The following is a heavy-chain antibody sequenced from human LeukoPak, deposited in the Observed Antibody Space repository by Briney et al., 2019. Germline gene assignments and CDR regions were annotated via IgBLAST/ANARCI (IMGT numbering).Heavy chain of an antibody. CDR2: IKQDGSEK. CDR1: GFTFSNYW. D-gene: IGHD2-2*01. J-gene: IGHJ6*03. V-gene: IGHV3-7*01. CDR3: ARVLRGYHHMDV. Sequence: GGSLRLSCAASGFTFSNYWMSWVRQAPGKGLEWVANIKQDGSEKYYVVSVKGRFTISRDNAKNSLFLQMNSLRAEDTAVYLCARVLRGYHHMDVWGKGTTVTVSS.